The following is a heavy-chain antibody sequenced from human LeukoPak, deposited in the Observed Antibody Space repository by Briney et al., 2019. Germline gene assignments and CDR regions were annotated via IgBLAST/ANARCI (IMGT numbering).Heavy chain of an antibody. V-gene: IGHV1-46*01. J-gene: IGHJ6*02. CDR3: ARGGIVATDYYYYGMDV. CDR2: INPSGGST. D-gene: IGHD5-12*01. Sequence: ASVKVSCKASGYTFTSYYMHWVRQAPGQGLEWMGIINPSGGSTSYAQKFQGRVTMTRDTSTSTVYMELSSLRSEDTAVYYCARGGIVATDYYYYGMDVWGQGTTVTVSS. CDR1: GYTFTSYY.